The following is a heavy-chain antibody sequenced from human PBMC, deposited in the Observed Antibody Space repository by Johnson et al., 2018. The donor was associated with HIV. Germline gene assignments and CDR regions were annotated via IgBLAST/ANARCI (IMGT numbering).Heavy chain of an antibody. J-gene: IGHJ3*02. CDR3: ARGPGGFGAFDI. Sequence: MQLVESGGGLVRPGGSLRLSCAPSGFTFNDYGMSWVRQAPGKGLEWVSGINWNGGGTYYADSVKGRFTISRDNSKNTLYLQMNSLRAEDTAVYYCARGPGGFGAFDIWGQGTMVTVSS. D-gene: IGHD2-8*02. CDR1: GFTFNDYG. CDR2: INWNGGGT. V-gene: IGHV3-20*04.